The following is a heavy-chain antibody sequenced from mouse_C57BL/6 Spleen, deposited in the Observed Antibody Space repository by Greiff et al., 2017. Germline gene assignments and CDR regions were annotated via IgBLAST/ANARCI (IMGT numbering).Heavy chain of an antibody. CDR2: IYPRDGST. CDR1: GYTFTSYD. J-gene: IGHJ2*01. D-gene: IGHD2-1*01. V-gene: IGHV1-85*01. Sequence: VKLMESGPELVKPGASVKLSCKASGYTFTSYDINWVKQRPGQGLEWIGWIYPRDGSTKYNEKFKGKATLKVDKSSSTAYMELHSLTSEDSAVYFCARWVPYCNYKSFYYWGQGATLTVSS. CDR3: ARWVPYCNYKSFYY.